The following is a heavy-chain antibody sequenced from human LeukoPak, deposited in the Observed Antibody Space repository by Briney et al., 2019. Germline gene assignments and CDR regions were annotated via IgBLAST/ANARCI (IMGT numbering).Heavy chain of an antibody. CDR2: IIPILAIT. CDR1: GGTFSNYA. D-gene: IGHD3-3*02. CDR3: ARGQAFLHYYYGMDV. V-gene: IGHV1-69*04. J-gene: IGHJ6*02. Sequence: SVKVSCKASGGTFSNYAISWVRQAPGQGLEWMGRIIPILAITNYAQNFQGRVTITADKSTSTTYMELSSLRSEDTAVYYCARGQAFLHYYYGMDVWSQGTTVTVSS.